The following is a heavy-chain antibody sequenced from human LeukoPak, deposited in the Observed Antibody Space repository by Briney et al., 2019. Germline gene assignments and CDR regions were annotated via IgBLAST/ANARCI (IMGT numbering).Heavy chain of an antibody. Sequence: GGSLRLSCAASGFTFDDYAMHSVRQAPGKGLEWVSLISGDGGSTYYADSVKGRFTISRDNSKNSLYLQMNSLRTENTALYYCAKDAPDLGDYPDYWGQGTLVTVSS. D-gene: IGHD2-15*01. CDR2: ISGDGGST. CDR1: GFTFDDYA. J-gene: IGHJ4*02. CDR3: AKDAPDLGDYPDY. V-gene: IGHV3-43*02.